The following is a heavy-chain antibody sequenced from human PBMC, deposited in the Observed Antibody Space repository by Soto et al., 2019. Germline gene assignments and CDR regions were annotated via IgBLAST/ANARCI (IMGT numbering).Heavy chain of an antibody. CDR2: IYYSGNT. D-gene: IGHD1-7*01. V-gene: IGHV4-39*01. CDR1: GGSISSSSYY. Sequence: SETLSLTCTVSGGSISSSSYYWGWIRQPPGQGLEWIGCIYYSGNTHYNPSLKSRVTISVDTSKNQFSLNLSSVTAADTALYFCARLRTGTHDYWGQGTLVTVSS. J-gene: IGHJ4*02. CDR3: ARLRTGTHDY.